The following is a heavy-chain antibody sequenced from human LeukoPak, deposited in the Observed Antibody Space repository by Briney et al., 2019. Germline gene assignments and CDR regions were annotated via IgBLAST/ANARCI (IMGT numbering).Heavy chain of an antibody. V-gene: IGHV3-7*03. D-gene: IGHD3-22*01. CDR1: GFTFSSYW. Sequence: GGSLRLSCAASGFTFSSYWMSWVRQAPGKGLEWVANIKKDGSEKYYVDSVKGRFTISRDNAKTSLYLQMNSLRAEDTAVYYCAKKGGLGGSGYSDYWGQGTLVTVSS. J-gene: IGHJ4*02. CDR2: IKKDGSEK. CDR3: AKKGGLGGSGYSDY.